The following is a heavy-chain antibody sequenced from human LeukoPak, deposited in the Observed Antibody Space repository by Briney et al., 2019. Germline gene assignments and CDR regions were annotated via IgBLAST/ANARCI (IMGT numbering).Heavy chain of an antibody. V-gene: IGHV3-11*04. J-gene: IGHJ4*02. CDR2: ISSSGSTI. D-gene: IGHD4-17*01. CDR1: GFTFSDYY. CDR3: AREPVTGSVY. Sequence: RGSLRLSCAASGFTFSDYYMSWIRQAPGKGLEWVSYISSSGSTIYYADSVKGRFTVSRDNAKNSLYLQMNSLRGEDTAVYYCAREPVTGSVYWGQGTLVTVSS.